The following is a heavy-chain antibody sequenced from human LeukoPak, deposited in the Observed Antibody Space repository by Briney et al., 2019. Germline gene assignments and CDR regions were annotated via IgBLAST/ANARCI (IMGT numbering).Heavy chain of an antibody. CDR2: IYSGGST. CDR3: ARDLYSSGPSDY. CDR1: GFTVSSNY. J-gene: IGHJ4*02. V-gene: IGHV3-53*01. Sequence: GGSLRLSCAASGFTVSSNYMSWVRQAPGKGLEWVSVIYSGGSTYCADSVKGRFTISRDNSKNTLYLQMNSLRAEDTAVYYCARDLYSSGPSDYWGQGTLVTVSS. D-gene: IGHD6-19*01.